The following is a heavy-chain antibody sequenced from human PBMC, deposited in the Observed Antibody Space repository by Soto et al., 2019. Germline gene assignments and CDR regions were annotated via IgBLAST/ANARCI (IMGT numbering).Heavy chain of an antibody. CDR2: ISVYTGNT. CDR1: GYSFTSYG. D-gene: IGHD2-15*01. J-gene: IGHJ6*02. V-gene: IGHV1-18*04. Sequence: AAVKVSCKSSGYSFTSYGVSWVRQAPGQGLEWLGWISVYTGNTKQAQKFQDRVTLTTEASTNTAYMELRNLRSDDTAVYYGARARCTTDRCYSHXFDVWGQGTTVTVSS. CDR3: ARARCTTDRCYSHXFDV.